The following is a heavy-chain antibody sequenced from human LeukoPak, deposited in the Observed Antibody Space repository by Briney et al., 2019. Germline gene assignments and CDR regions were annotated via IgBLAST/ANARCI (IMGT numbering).Heavy chain of an antibody. J-gene: IGHJ4*02. Sequence: ASLKVSCKSSGDTFTGYYMHWVRQAPGQGLEWMGWINAKSGGTKYAQKFQGRVTVTRDTSISTAYMELSRLRSDDTAVYYCARSPSNYYPYFFDYWGQGTLVTVSS. CDR2: INAKSGGT. CDR1: GDTFTGYY. D-gene: IGHD3-10*01. CDR3: ARSPSNYYPYFFDY. V-gene: IGHV1-2*02.